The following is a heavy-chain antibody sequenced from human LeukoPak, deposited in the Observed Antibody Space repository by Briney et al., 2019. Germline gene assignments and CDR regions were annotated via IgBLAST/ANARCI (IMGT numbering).Heavy chain of an antibody. J-gene: IGHJ4*02. D-gene: IGHD3-10*01. CDR3: ARAGTYKFEY. Sequence: PGGSLRLSCAASGFTFSSYWVHWVRQTPGKGLEWVSRINTDGSSTSYADSVKGRFTISRDNAKNTLYLQMNSLRDEDTAVYYCARAGTYKFEYRGQGTLVTVSS. CDR2: INTDGSST. CDR1: GFTFSSYW. V-gene: IGHV3-74*01.